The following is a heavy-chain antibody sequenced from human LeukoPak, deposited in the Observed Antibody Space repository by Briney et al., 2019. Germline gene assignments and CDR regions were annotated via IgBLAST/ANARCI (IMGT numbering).Heavy chain of an antibody. D-gene: IGHD4-17*01. Sequence: SETLSLTCTVSGGSVSSSTYYWGWIRQPPGKWLEWIGSIYYSGSTYYNPSLKSRVTISVDTPKNQFSLKLTSVTAADTAVYYCARHDYGASNWFDPWGQGTLVSVSS. CDR3: ARHDYGASNWFDP. CDR2: IYYSGST. CDR1: GGSVSSSTYY. V-gene: IGHV4-39*01. J-gene: IGHJ5*02.